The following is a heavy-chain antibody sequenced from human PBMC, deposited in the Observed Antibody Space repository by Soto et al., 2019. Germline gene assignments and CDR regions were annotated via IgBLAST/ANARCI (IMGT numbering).Heavy chain of an antibody. CDR3: ARHSADISAPCGFDP. Sequence: GESLKISCNGFGYNFASYWIAWARQMPGKGLEWMGVIYPGNSYTRYSPSFQGQGTISADKSISTAYLQWNSRKASDTALYYCARHSADISAPCGFDPWGQGTLVTVSS. CDR2: IYPGNSYT. J-gene: IGHJ5*02. D-gene: IGHD2-15*01. V-gene: IGHV5-51*01. CDR1: GYNFASYW.